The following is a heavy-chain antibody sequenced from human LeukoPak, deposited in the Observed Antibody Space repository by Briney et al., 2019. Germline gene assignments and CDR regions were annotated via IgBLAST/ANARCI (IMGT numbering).Heavy chain of an antibody. CDR1: GGSISSHY. Sequence: SKTLSLTCTVSGGSISSHYWSWIRQPPGKGLEWIGYIYYSGSTNYNPSLKSRVTISVDTSKNQFSLKLSSVTAADTAVDYCAAAGYYYYYMDVWGKGTTVAVSS. D-gene: IGHD3-10*01. J-gene: IGHJ6*03. CDR2: IYYSGST. CDR3: AAAGYYYYYMDV. V-gene: IGHV4-59*11.